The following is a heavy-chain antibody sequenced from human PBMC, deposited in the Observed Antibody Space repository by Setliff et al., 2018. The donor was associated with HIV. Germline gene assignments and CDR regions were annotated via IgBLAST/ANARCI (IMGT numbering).Heavy chain of an antibody. V-gene: IGHV4-39*07. CDR1: GGSVISSSYY. CDR3: AREPYCSGGSCGAFDI. D-gene: IGHD2-15*01. Sequence: SETLSLTCTVSGGSVISSSYYWGWIRLPPGKGLEWIGSMYYRGTTYNNPSLKSRVTISVDTSKNQFSLKLSSVTAADTAVYYCAREPYCSGGSCGAFDIWGQGTMVTVSS. J-gene: IGHJ3*02. CDR2: MYYRGTT.